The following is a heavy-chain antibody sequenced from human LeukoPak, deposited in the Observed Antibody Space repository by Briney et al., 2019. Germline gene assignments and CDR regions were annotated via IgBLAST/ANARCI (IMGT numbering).Heavy chain of an antibody. Sequence: PSETLSLTCGVYGGSFSGYYWSWIRQPPGKGLEWIGEINHSGSTNYNPSLKSRVTISVDTSKNQFSLKLSSVTAADTAVYYCARIPSALNYYDSSLDYWGQGTLVTVSS. D-gene: IGHD3-22*01. CDR2: INHSGST. V-gene: IGHV4-34*01. CDR1: GGSFSGYY. J-gene: IGHJ4*02. CDR3: ARIPSALNYYDSSLDY.